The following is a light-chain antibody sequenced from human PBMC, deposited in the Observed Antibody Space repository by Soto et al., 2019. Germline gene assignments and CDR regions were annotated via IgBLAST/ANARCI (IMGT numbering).Light chain of an antibody. Sequence: QSVLTQPPSASGTPGQRVTISWSGSSSNIGSNYVYWYQQLPGTVPQLLIYRNNERPSGVPDRFSGSKSGTSASLAISGLRSEDEADYYCAAWDDSLSGVVFGGGTQLTVL. CDR3: AAWDDSLSGVV. V-gene: IGLV1-47*01. J-gene: IGLJ2*01. CDR2: RNN. CDR1: SSNIGSNY.